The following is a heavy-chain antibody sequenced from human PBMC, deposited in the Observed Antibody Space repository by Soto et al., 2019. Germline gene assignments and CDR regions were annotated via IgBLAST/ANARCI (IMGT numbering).Heavy chain of an antibody. J-gene: IGHJ5*02. D-gene: IGHD2-15*01. CDR2: INHSGST. V-gene: IGHV4-34*01. CDR3: ARDGPVVTPEWFDP. Sequence: SETLSLTCAVYGGSFSGYYWSWIRQPPGKGLEWIGEINHSGSTNYNPSLKSRVTISVDTSKNQFSLKLSSVTAADTAVYYCARDGPVVTPEWFDPWGQGTLVTVSS. CDR1: GGSFSGYY.